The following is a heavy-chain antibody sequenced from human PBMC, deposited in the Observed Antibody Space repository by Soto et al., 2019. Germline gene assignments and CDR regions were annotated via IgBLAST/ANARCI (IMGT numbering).Heavy chain of an antibody. Sequence: PGESLKISCKGSGYSFTSYWISWVRQMPGKCLEWMGRIDPSDSYTNYSPSFQGHVTISADKSISTAYLQWSSLKASDTAMYYCARTDSGSYRDAFDIWGQGTMVTVSS. V-gene: IGHV5-10-1*01. CDR1: GYSFTSYW. CDR2: IDPSDSYT. CDR3: ARTDSGSYRDAFDI. D-gene: IGHD1-26*01. J-gene: IGHJ3*02.